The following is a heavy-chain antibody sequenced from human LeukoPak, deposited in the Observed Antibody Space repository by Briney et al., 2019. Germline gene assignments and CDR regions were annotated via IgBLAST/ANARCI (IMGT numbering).Heavy chain of an antibody. CDR3: ARAKPYHYDSSAYYDY. V-gene: IGHV1-3*01. CDR2: INGGNGNT. J-gene: IGHJ4*02. CDR1: GYTFTSYA. D-gene: IGHD3-22*01. Sequence: GASVKVSCKASGYTFTSYAIHWVRQAPGQRLEWMGWINGGNGNTKYSQKFQGRVIITRDTSASTAYMELSSLRSEDTAVYYCARAKPYHYDSSAYYDYWGQGTLVTVSS.